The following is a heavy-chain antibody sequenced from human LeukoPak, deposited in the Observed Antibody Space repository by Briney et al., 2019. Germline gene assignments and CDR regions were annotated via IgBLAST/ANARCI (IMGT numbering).Heavy chain of an antibody. CDR3: AREVHGDIDY. J-gene: IGHJ4*02. Sequence: SETLSLTCTVSGGSISSGSSYWSRIRQPAGKGLEWIGRIYTSGSTNYNPSLKSRVTISVDTSKNQFSLKLSSVTAADTAVYYCAREVHGDIDYWGQGTLVTVSS. CDR1: GGSISSGSSY. D-gene: IGHD4-17*01. CDR2: IYTSGST. V-gene: IGHV4-61*02.